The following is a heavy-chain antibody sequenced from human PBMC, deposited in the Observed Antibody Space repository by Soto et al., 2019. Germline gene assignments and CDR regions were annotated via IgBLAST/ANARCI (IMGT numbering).Heavy chain of an antibody. CDR2: ISYDGSNK. CDR1: GFTFSSYA. J-gene: IGHJ6*02. V-gene: IGHV3-30-3*01. Sequence: QVQLVESGGGVVQPGRSLRLSCAASGFTFSSYAMHWVRQAPGKGLEWVAVISYDGSNKYYADSVKGRFTISRDNSKNTLYLQMNSLRAEDTAVYYCARDHRSPIFGVVIINYYYYGMDFWGRGTTVTVSS. CDR3: ARDHRSPIFGVVIINYYYYGMDF. D-gene: IGHD3-3*01.